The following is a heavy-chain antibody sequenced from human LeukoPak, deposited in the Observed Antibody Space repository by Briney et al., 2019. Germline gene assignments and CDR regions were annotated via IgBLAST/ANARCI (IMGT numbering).Heavy chain of an antibody. CDR3: AKDKAVMYYYDSSGPNAPVWNY. V-gene: IGHV3-30*02. D-gene: IGHD3-22*01. Sequence: GGSLRLSCAASGFTFSSYGMHWVRRAPGKGLEWVAFIRYDGSNKYYADSVKGRFTISRDNSKNTLYLQMNSLRAEDTAVYYCAKDKAVMYYYDSSGPNAPVWNYWGQGTLVTVSS. CDR2: IRYDGSNK. J-gene: IGHJ4*02. CDR1: GFTFSSYG.